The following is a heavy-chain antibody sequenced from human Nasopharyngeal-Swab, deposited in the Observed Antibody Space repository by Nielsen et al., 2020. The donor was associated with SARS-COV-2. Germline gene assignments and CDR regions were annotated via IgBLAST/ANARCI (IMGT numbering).Heavy chain of an antibody. Sequence: GESLKISCAASGYTFSNYWMHWVRQVPGKGLVWVSRINIDGSITDYADSVKGRFTISRDNAKNTLYLQMNSLRAEDTAVYYCARAHNSWPAFFDYWGQGTLVTVSS. J-gene: IGHJ4*02. CDR2: INIDGSIT. D-gene: IGHD6-13*01. CDR3: ARAHNSWPAFFDY. CDR1: GYTFSNYW. V-gene: IGHV3-74*01.